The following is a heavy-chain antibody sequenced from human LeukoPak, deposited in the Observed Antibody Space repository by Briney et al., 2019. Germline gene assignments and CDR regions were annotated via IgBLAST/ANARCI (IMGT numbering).Heavy chain of an antibody. CDR1: GYTFTGYY. V-gene: IGHV1-2*02. CDR3: ARDQYDSGVTYYYGMDV. J-gene: IGHJ6*02. D-gene: IGHD3-3*01. Sequence: ASVKVSCKASGYTFTGYYMHWVRQAPGQGLEWMGWINPNSCGTNYAQKFQGRVTMTRDTSISTAYMELSRLRSDDTAVYYCARDQYDSGVTYYYGMDVWGQGTTVTVSS. CDR2: INPNSCGT.